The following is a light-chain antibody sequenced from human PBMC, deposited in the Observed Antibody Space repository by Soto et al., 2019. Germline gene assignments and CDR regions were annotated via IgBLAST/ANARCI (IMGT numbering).Light chain of an antibody. CDR2: RAS. CDR3: QQASSLPHT. Sequence: DIQMTQSPFSVSASVGDRVTITCRASQGIRTWLAWYQQKPEKVPKVLTYRASSLQTGVPSRFSGSGSGTDFTLTISSLQAEDFATYYCQQASSLPHTFGQGTKLEIK. CDR1: QGIRTW. V-gene: IGKV1-12*01. J-gene: IGKJ2*01.